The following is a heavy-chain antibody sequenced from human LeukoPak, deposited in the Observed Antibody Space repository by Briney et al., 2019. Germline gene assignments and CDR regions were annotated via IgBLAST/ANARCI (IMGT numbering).Heavy chain of an antibody. D-gene: IGHD4-17*01. CDR1: GFTFSTVA. CDR3: TKDPNGDYVGAFDP. V-gene: IGHV3-23*01. J-gene: IGHJ5*02. Sequence: PGGSLRLSCAASGFTFSTVAMTWVCQAPGKGLEWVSSITGTQYTTYNTDSVKGRFTISRDNSNNTLYLQMNSLRADDTAVYYCTKDPNGDYVGAFDPWGQGTLVTVSS. CDR2: ITGTQYTT.